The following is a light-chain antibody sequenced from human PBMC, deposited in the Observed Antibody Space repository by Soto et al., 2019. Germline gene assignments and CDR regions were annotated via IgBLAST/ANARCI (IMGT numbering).Light chain of an antibody. J-gene: IGLJ1*01. Sequence: QSALTQPASVSGSPGQSITISCTGTSSDVGGYNYVSWNQQHPGKAPKLMIYDVSNRPSGVSNRFSGSKSGNTASLTISGLQAEDEADYYCSSYTSSSTQVFRTGTKVTVL. CDR1: SSDVGGYNY. V-gene: IGLV2-14*01. CDR2: DVS. CDR3: SSYTSSSTQV.